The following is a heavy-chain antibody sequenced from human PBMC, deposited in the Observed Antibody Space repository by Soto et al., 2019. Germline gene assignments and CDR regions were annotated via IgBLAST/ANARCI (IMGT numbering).Heavy chain of an antibody. CDR2: ISTFNGNA. D-gene: IGHD6-19*01. Sequence: QVQLVRSGAEVKKPGASVKVSCKASGYTFSSNGVSWVRQAPGQGLEWMGWISTFNGNAHFAQKFQGRVTMTTDTSTNTAYMELRSLSSDDTAVYYCARLHGYSSGWYDYWGQGTLVTVSS. CDR3: ARLHGYSSGWYDY. J-gene: IGHJ4*02. CDR1: GYTFSSNG. V-gene: IGHV1-18*04.